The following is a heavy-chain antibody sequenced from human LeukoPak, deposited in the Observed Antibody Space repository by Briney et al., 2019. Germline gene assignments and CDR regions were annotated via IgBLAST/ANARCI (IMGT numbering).Heavy chain of an antibody. CDR1: GGSISSYY. CDR2: IYYSGST. Sequence: SETLSLTCTVSGGSISSYYWSWIRQPPGKGLEWFGYIYYSGSTNYNPSLKSRVTISVDTSKNQPSLKLSSVTAADTAVYYCARGHFDIVVVPAAEGWYYYYMDVWGKGTTVTVSS. CDR3: ARGHFDIVVVPAAEGWYYYYMDV. V-gene: IGHV4-59*12. J-gene: IGHJ6*03. D-gene: IGHD2-2*01.